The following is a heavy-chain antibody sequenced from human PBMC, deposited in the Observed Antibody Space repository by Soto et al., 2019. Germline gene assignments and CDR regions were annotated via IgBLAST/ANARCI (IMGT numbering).Heavy chain of an antibody. J-gene: IGHJ6*03. CDR3: ARGSSGSPHYYYYMDV. D-gene: IGHD3-10*01. CDR1: GFTFSSYA. Sequence: PGGSLRLSCAASGFTFSSYAMHWVRQAPGKGLEYVSAISSNGGSTYYANSVKGRFTISRDNSKNTLYLQMGSLRAEDMAVYYCARGSSGSPHYYYYMDVWGKGTTVTVSS. CDR2: ISSNGGST. V-gene: IGHV3-64*01.